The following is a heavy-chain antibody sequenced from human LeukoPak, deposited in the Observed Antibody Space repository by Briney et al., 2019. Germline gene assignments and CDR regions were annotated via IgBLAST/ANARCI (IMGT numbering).Heavy chain of an antibody. V-gene: IGHV4-34*01. CDR3: ARGPYYDSSAYYVY. CDR1: GGSFSGYS. J-gene: IGHJ4*02. D-gene: IGHD3-22*01. Sequence: PSETLSLTCAVYGGSFSGYSWNWIRQPPGKGLEWIGEVNHSGSTNHNPSLKSRVTISVNTSKNQFSLRLSSVTAADTAVYYCARGPYYDSSAYYVYWGQGTLVTASS. CDR2: VNHSGST.